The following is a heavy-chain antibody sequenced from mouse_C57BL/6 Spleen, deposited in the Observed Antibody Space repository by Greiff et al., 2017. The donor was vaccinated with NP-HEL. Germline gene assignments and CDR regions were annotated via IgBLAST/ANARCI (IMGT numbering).Heavy chain of an antibody. V-gene: IGHV1-50*01. Sequence: QVQLQQPGAELVKPGASVKLSCKASGYTFTSYWMQWVKQRPGQGLEWIGEIDPSDSYTNYNQKFKGKATLTVDTSSSTAYMQLSSLTSEDSAVYYCARRGSYPAYFDVWGTGTTVTVSS. D-gene: IGHD2-10*01. CDR1: GYTFTSYW. J-gene: IGHJ1*03. CDR3: ARRGSYPAYFDV. CDR2: IDPSDSYT.